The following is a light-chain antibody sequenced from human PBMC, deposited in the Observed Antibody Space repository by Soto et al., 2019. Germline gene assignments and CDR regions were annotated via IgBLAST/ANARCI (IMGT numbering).Light chain of an antibody. J-gene: IGKJ2*01. Sequence: VLTQSPGTLSLSPGERATLSCRASQSVSNNYVAWYQQQPGQAPRLLIFGSSDRATGIPDRFSGSGSGTDLTLTISRLEPEDFAVYYCQQYGSSPPYTFGQGTKLEIK. V-gene: IGKV3-20*01. CDR3: QQYGSSPPYT. CDR1: QSVSNNY. CDR2: GSS.